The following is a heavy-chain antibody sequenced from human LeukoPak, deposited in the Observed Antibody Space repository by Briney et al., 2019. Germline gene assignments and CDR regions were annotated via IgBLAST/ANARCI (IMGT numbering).Heavy chain of an antibody. V-gene: IGHV1-2*02. CDR1: GYTFTGYY. CDR2: INPNSGGT. CDR3: ARARTGDLDY. Sequence: ASVKVSCKASGYTFTGYYMHWVRQAPGQGLEWMGWINPNSGGTNYAQKFQGRVTMTRDTSTSTVYMELSSLRSEDTAVYYCARARTGDLDYWGQGTLVTVSS. D-gene: IGHD7-27*01. J-gene: IGHJ4*02.